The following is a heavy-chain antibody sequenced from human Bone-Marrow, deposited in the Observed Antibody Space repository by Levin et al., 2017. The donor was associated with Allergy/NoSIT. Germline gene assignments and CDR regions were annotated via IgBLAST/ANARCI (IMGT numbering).Heavy chain of an antibody. D-gene: IGHD6-19*01. Sequence: GGSLRLSCAVSGFNVDDYAMHWVRQAPGKGLEWVSGITWNRGKKDYADSVMGRFTISRDSVKNSLYLEMNSLRGEDTALYYCVKDISGAGSNFDHWGHGTLVTVSS. CDR2: ITWNRGKK. J-gene: IGHJ4*01. CDR3: VKDISGAGSNFDH. V-gene: IGHV3-9*01. CDR1: GFNVDDYA.